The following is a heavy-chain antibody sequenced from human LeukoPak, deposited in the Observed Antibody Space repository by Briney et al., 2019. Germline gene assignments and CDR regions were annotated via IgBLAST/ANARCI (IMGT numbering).Heavy chain of an antibody. D-gene: IGHD2-21*02. CDR3: AGRDIDCVGDCYLNY. Sequence: TSETLSLTCAVYGGSFSGYYWNWIRQPPGKGLEWIGEINHSGSANYNPSLKSRVAISVDTSKNQFFLKVNSVTAADTAVYYCAGRDIDCVGDCYLNYWGRGNMVTVS. V-gene: IGHV4-34*01. J-gene: IGHJ4*02. CDR2: INHSGSA. CDR1: GGSFSGYY.